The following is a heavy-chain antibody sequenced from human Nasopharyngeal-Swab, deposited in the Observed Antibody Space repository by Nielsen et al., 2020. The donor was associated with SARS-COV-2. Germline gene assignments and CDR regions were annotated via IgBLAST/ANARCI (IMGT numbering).Heavy chain of an antibody. CDR2: ISGSGGST. CDR3: AKDQGIAVAGPTRGKYFQH. Sequence: GESLKISCAASGFTFSSYAMSWVRQAPGKGLEWVSAISGSGGSTYYADSVKGRFTTSRDNSKNTLYLQMNSLRAEDTAVYYCAKDQGIAVAGPTRGKYFQHWGQGTLVTVSS. CDR1: GFTFSSYA. D-gene: IGHD6-19*01. J-gene: IGHJ1*01. V-gene: IGHV3-23*01.